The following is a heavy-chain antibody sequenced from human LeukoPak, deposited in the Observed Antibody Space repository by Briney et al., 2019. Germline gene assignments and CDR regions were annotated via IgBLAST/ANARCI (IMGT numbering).Heavy chain of an antibody. Sequence: GASVKVSCKASGGTFSSYAISWVRQAPGQGLEWMGGIIPIFGAANYAQKFQGRVTITADKSTSTAYMELSSLRSEDTAVYYCAGDSWQLAPFSYWGQGTLVTVSS. V-gene: IGHV1-69*06. J-gene: IGHJ4*02. CDR3: AGDSWQLAPFSY. D-gene: IGHD6-13*01. CDR1: GGTFSSYA. CDR2: IIPIFGAA.